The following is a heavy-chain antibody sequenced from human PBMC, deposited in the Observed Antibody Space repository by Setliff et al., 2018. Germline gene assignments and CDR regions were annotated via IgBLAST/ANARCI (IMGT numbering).Heavy chain of an antibody. J-gene: IGHJ6*03. D-gene: IGHD6-19*01. Sequence: SETLSLTCAVSGDSISSGNWWSWVRQPPEKGLEWIGEINHSGNTNYNPSLKSRVIISVDKSTNQFSLKLNSVTAADTAVYYCVRTDYSDGRYSMDVWGKGTTVTVSS. CDR2: INHSGNT. CDR3: VRTDYSDGRYSMDV. CDR1: GDSISSGNW. V-gene: IGHV4-4*02.